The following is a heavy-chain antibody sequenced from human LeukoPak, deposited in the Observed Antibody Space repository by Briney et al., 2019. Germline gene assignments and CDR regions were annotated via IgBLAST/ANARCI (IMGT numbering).Heavy chain of an antibody. D-gene: IGHD3-10*01. Sequence: SETLSLTCAVYGGSFSGYYWSWIRQPPGKGLEWIGEINHSGSTNYNPSLKSRVTISVDTSKNQFSLKLSSVTAADTAVYYCARREESFGQIDYWGQGTLVTVSS. CDR2: INHSGST. J-gene: IGHJ4*02. V-gene: IGHV4-34*01. CDR1: GGSFSGYY. CDR3: ARREESFGQIDY.